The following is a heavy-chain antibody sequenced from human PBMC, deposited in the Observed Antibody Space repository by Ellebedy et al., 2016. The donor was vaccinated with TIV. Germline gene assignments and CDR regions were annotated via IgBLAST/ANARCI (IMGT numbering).Heavy chain of an antibody. D-gene: IGHD4-23*01. CDR3: ARDTEATTGGRDYNYYGMDV. CDR1: GGSIVSYF. J-gene: IGHJ6*02. CDR2: LSSNGAT. Sequence: SETLSLTCTVSGGSIVSYFWSRIRQPAGKGLEWIGYLSSNGATIYNPSLKSRVTMSLDTSKNQFSLQLSSVTAADTAVYYCARDTEATTGGRDYNYYGMDVWGQGTTVTVSS. V-gene: IGHV4-4*07.